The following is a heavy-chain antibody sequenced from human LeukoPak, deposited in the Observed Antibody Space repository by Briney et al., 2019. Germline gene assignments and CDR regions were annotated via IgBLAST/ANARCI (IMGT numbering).Heavy chain of an antibody. CDR3: ARGGPDYCNSITCYKGVFDP. D-gene: IGHD2-2*02. J-gene: IGHJ5*02. Sequence: ASVKVSCKASGYTFTSYYMHWVRQAPGQGLEWMGIINPNGGITDYAQNFQGRVTITRDTSTSTVSMELSSLRSEDTAVHYCARGGPDYCNSITCYKGVFDPWGQGTLVTVSS. V-gene: IGHV1-46*03. CDR2: INPNGGIT. CDR1: GYTFTSYY.